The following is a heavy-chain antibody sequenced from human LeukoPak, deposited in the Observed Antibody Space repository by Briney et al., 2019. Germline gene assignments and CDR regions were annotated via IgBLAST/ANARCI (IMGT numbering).Heavy chain of an antibody. Sequence: GASVKVSCKASGYTFTSYGISWVRQAPGQGLEWMGWISAYNGNTNYAQKLQGRVTMTTDTSTSTAYMELRSLRSDDTAVYYCARSPRDYSNYFPYFDYWGQGTLVTVSS. V-gene: IGHV1-18*01. CDR1: GYTFTSYG. J-gene: IGHJ4*02. CDR3: ARSPRDYSNYFPYFDY. CDR2: ISAYNGNT. D-gene: IGHD4-11*01.